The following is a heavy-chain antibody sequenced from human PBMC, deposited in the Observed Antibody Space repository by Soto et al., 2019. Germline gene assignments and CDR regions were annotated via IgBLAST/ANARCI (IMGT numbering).Heavy chain of an antibody. Sequence: QVQLVQSGAEVKKPGASVKVSCKASGYTFTTYGISWVRQAPGQGLEWMGWINGYNGNTNYAQKLQGRVTMTTDTSTSTAHMELRSLSSDDTAMYYCARDPVAGTYFDYWGQGTLVTVSS. CDR2: INGYNGNT. D-gene: IGHD6-19*01. J-gene: IGHJ4*02. CDR1: GYTFTTYG. V-gene: IGHV1-18*01. CDR3: ARDPVAGTYFDY.